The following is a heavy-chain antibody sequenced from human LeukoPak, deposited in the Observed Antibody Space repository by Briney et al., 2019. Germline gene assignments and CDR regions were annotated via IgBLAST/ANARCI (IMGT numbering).Heavy chain of an antibody. CDR1: GVSINTNTW. CDR3: ARDGGSSGWYRWFDP. CDR2: VFHSGSV. Sequence: PSGTLSLTCAVSGVSINTNTWWAWVRQPPGRGLEWTGEVFHSGSVNYNPSLESRLTVSMDKSKNLFSLKLSSVTAADTAVYYCARDGGSSGWYRWFDPWGQGTLVTVSS. V-gene: IGHV4-4*02. J-gene: IGHJ5*02. D-gene: IGHD6-19*01.